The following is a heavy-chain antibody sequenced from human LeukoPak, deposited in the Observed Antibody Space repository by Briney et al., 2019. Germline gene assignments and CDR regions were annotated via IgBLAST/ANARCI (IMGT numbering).Heavy chain of an antibody. Sequence: GGSLRLSCAASGFTFSSYWMHWVCQAPGKGLVWVSRINSDGSSTSYADSVKGRFTISRDNAKNTLYLQMNSLRAEDTAVYYCAKEGDWGSGWAFDIWGQGTMVTVSS. CDR2: INSDGSST. CDR3: AKEGDWGSGWAFDI. D-gene: IGHD7-27*01. J-gene: IGHJ3*02. CDR1: GFTFSSYW. V-gene: IGHV3-74*01.